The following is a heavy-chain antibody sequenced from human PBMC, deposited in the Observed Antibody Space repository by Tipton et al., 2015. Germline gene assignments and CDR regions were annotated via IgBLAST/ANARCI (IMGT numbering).Heavy chain of an antibody. CDR1: GFGFSGYK. CDR2: ISYDRNVQ. CDR3: AKTNMAAAYDY. D-gene: IGHD2/OR15-2a*01. Sequence: QLVQSGGGVVQPGGSLRLSCVASGFGFSGYKMHWVRQSPGKAMEWVADISYDRNVQNYADVVRGRFIISRDNSKNTMYLQMKSLRPDDAAVYFCAKTNMAAAYDYWGPGTLVTVSS. V-gene: IGHV3-30*18. J-gene: IGHJ4*02.